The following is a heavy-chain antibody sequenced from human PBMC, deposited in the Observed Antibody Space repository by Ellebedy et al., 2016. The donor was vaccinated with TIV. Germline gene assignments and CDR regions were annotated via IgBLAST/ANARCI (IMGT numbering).Heavy chain of an antibody. J-gene: IGHJ4*02. V-gene: IGHV3-53*01. CDR3: ARDTHSYVRFDY. Sequence: GGSLRLSCTASGFSVSNNYMAWVRQAPGKGLEWVLVIHSDGTTNYADSVKGRFTISRDNSENTLHLQMDSLRVEDTAVYYCARDTHSYVRFDYWGQGTLVTVSS. CDR2: IHSDGTT. CDR1: GFSVSNNY. D-gene: IGHD5-18*01.